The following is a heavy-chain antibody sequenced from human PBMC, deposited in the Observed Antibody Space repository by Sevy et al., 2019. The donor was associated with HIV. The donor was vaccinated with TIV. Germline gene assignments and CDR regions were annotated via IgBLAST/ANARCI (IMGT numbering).Heavy chain of an antibody. CDR2: IWYDGSNK. CDR3: ARGDERSNVHEYFQY. Sequence: GGSLRLSCAASGFTFSTYGMHWVRQAPGKGLGWVAVIWYDGSNKYYADSVKGRFTISRDNSKKTLYLQMNSLRVEDTAVYYCARGDERSNVHEYFQYWGQGTLVTVSS. V-gene: IGHV3-33*01. CDR1: GFTFSTYG. D-gene: IGHD1-1*01. J-gene: IGHJ1*01.